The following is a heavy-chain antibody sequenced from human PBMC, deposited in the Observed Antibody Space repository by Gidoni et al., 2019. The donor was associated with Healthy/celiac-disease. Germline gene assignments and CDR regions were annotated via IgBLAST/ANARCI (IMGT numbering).Heavy chain of an antibody. V-gene: IGHV3-33*01. J-gene: IGHJ3*02. D-gene: IGHD6-19*01. CDR1: GFTFSSYG. CDR2: IWYDGSNK. Sequence: QVQLVESGGGVVQPGRSLRLSCAASGFTFSSYGMHWVRQAPGKGLEWVAVIWYDGSNKYYADSVKGRFTISRDNSKNTLYLQMNSLRAEDTAVYYCARGREKQSGYSSGWFLDAFDIWGQGTMVTVSS. CDR3: ARGREKQSGYSSGWFLDAFDI.